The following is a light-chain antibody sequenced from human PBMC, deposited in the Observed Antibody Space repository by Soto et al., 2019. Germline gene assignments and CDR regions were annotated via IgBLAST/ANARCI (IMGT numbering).Light chain of an antibody. V-gene: IGKV3-20*01. J-gene: IGKJ4*01. Sequence: VLTQSPGTLSLSPGERATLSCRASQTVRSKYFAWYQQKPGQAPRLLIYDASSRATGIPDRFSGGGSGTDLTITISRLEPEDFEVYYCQHYNNWLGAFGGGTKVDIK. CDR1: QTVRSKY. CDR2: DAS. CDR3: QHYNNWLGA.